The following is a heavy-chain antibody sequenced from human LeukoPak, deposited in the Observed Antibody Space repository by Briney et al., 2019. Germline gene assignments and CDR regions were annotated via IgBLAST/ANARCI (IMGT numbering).Heavy chain of an antibody. CDR3: TRDIAHGSGSYCSDY. V-gene: IGHV3-49*03. CDR2: IRSKAYGGTT. J-gene: IGHJ4*02. D-gene: IGHD3-10*01. CDR1: GFTFGDYA. Sequence: PGGSLRLSCTASGFTFGDYAMSWFRQAPGKGLEWVAFIRSKAYGGTTEYAASVKGRFTISRDDSKSIAYLQMNSLKTEDTAVYYCTRDIAHGSGSYCSDYWGQGTLVTVSS.